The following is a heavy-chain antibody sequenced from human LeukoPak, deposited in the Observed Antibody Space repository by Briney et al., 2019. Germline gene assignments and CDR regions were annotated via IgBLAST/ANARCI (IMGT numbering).Heavy chain of an antibody. J-gene: IGHJ5*02. D-gene: IGHD3-10*01. CDR2: IYSGGST. CDR3: ARGNLWFGET. Sequence: GGSLRLSCAASGFTFSSYAMSWVRQAPGKGLEWVSVIYSGGSTYYADSVKGRFTISRDNSKNTLYLQMNSLRAEDTAVYYCARGNLWFGETWGQGTLVTVSS. V-gene: IGHV3-66*01. CDR1: GFTFSSYA.